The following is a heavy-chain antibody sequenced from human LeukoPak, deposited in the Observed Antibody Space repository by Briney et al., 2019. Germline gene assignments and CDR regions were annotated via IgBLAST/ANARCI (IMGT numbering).Heavy chain of an antibody. V-gene: IGHV3-21*01. CDR1: GFTFSSYS. CDR3: VRDGSYYDSSGYYYKYYFDY. D-gene: IGHD3-22*01. Sequence: GGSLRLSCAASGFTFSSYSMNWVRQAPGKGLEWVSSISSSSSYIYYADSVKGRFTISRDNAKKSLYLQMNSLRAEDTAVYYCVRDGSYYDSSGYYYKYYFDYWGQGTLVTVSS. J-gene: IGHJ4*02. CDR2: ISSSSSYI.